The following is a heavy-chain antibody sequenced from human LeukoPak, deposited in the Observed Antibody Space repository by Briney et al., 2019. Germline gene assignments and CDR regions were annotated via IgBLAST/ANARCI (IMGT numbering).Heavy chain of an antibody. J-gene: IGHJ6*03. V-gene: IGHV1-2*02. CDR2: INPNSGGK. Sequence: ASVTVSCKASGYTFTGYYMHWVRQAPGQGLEWMGWINPNSGGKNYAQKFQGRVTITADKSTSTAYMELSSLRSEDTAVYYCARDRYYGSGSYYRNYYYYYYMDVWGKGTTVTVSS. D-gene: IGHD3-10*01. CDR3: ARDRYYGSGSYYRNYYYYYYMDV. CDR1: GYTFTGYY.